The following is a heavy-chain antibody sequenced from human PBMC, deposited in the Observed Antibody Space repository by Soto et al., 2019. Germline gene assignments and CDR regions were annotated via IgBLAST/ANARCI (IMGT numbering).Heavy chain of an antibody. CDR3: ARVPGYSYGPHYYYYGMDV. CDR1: GGTFSSYA. J-gene: IGHJ6*02. CDR2: IIPIFGTA. D-gene: IGHD5-18*01. V-gene: IGHV1-69*13. Sequence: GASVKVSCKASGGTFSSYAISWVRQAPGQGLEWMGGIIPIFGTANYAQKFQGRVTITADESTSTAYIELSSLRSEDTAVYYCARVPGYSYGPHYYYYGMDVWGQGTTVTVSS.